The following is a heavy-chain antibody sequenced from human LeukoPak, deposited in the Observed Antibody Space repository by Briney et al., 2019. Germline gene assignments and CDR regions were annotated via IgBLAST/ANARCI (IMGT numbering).Heavy chain of an antibody. CDR3: ARHVATTVTRGYSCHPMDV. CDR2: IAPSGGA. J-gene: IGHJ6*03. CDR1: GASISTYY. Sequence: PSETLSLTCTASGASISTYYWSWIRQPPGKGLEWIAYIAPSGGAVYNPSLNSRLTVSVDTSKNQFSLKLNSVTAADTAVYYCARHVATTVTRGYSCHPMDVWGKGTTVSVSS. V-gene: IGHV4-4*09. D-gene: IGHD4-17*01.